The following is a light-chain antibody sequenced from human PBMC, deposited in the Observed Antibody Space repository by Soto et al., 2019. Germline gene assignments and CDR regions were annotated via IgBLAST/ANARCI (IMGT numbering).Light chain of an antibody. CDR3: QKRPNWPLT. V-gene: IGKV3-11*01. CDR1: QSISSH. J-gene: IGKJ4*01. CDR2: DAS. Sequence: EIVLTQSPATLSLSPGEGATLSCRASQSISSHLAWYQQKPGQAPRLLMYDASNRATGIPARFSGSGSGTDFTLTLSSLAPEDFAVYYCQKRPNWPLTFGGGTKVEIK.